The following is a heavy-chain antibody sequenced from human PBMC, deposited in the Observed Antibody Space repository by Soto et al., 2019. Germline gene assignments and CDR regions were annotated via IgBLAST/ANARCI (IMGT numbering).Heavy chain of an antibody. J-gene: IGHJ4*02. D-gene: IGHD3-10*01. Sequence: SETLSLTYTVSGGSISSYYWSWIRQSPGKGLEWIGYIYYSGSTNYNPSLKSRVTISVDTSKNQFSLKLSSVTAADTAVYYCARHEMMDYYGSGTIDYWGQGTLVTVSS. CDR2: IYYSGST. CDR3: ARHEMMDYYGSGTIDY. CDR1: GGSISSYY. V-gene: IGHV4-59*08.